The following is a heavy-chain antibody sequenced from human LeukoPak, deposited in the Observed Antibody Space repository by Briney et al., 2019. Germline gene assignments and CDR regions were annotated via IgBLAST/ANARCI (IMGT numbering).Heavy chain of an antibody. D-gene: IGHD1-20*01. Sequence: ASVKVSCKASGYTFTGYYMHWVRQAPGQGLEWMGWINPKSGGTNYAQKFQGRDTMTRDTSITTAYMELSRLRSDDSAVYYCAREGPTYNWKRDWFDPWGQGTLVTVSS. J-gene: IGHJ5*02. CDR3: AREGPTYNWKRDWFDP. V-gene: IGHV1-2*02. CDR2: INPKSGGT. CDR1: GYTFTGYY.